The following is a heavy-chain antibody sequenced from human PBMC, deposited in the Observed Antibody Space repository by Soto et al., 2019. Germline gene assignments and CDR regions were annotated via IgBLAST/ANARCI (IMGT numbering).Heavy chain of an antibody. CDR1: GGTFSSYA. J-gene: IGHJ4*02. Sequence: SVKVSCKASGGTFSSYAISWVRQAPGQGLEWMGGIIPIFGTANYAQKFQGRVTITADESTSTAYMELSSLRSEDTAVYYCATPPYAYSSSWYYFDYWGQGTLVTVSS. V-gene: IGHV1-69*13. CDR2: IIPIFGTA. D-gene: IGHD6-13*01. CDR3: ATPPYAYSSSWYYFDY.